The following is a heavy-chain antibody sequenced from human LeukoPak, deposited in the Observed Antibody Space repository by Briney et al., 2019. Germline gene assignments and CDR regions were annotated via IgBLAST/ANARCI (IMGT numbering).Heavy chain of an antibody. Sequence: ASVKVSFMASGYIFTGYYMHWVRQAPGQGLEWMGWINPNSGDTNYAQKFQGRVTMTRDTSISTAYMELSRLRSDDTAVYYCARRSGYYFDFDYWGQGTLVTVSS. V-gene: IGHV1-2*02. CDR1: GYIFTGYY. J-gene: IGHJ4*02. D-gene: IGHD3-22*01. CDR3: ARRSGYYFDFDY. CDR2: INPNSGDT.